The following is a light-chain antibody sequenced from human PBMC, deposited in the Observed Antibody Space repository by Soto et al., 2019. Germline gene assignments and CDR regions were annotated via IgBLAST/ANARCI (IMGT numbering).Light chain of an antibody. CDR1: QDISSY. Sequence: AIRMTQSPTSFSASTGDRVTITCRASQDISSYLAWYQQKPGEAPKLLIQAASALQSGVPSRFSGSGSGTEFTLTISRLQSEDVATYYCQQYYSNRSFGQATKVEV. J-gene: IGKJ1*01. CDR2: AAS. V-gene: IGKV1-8*01. CDR3: QQYYSNRS.